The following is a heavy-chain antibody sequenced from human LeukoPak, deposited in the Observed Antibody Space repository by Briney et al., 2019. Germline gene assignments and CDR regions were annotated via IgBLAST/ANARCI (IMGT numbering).Heavy chain of an antibody. D-gene: IGHD3-22*01. CDR3: ARQGRLLLQYYFDY. CDR2: IYYSGST. CDR1: GGSISSSSYY. V-gene: IGHV4-39*01. J-gene: IGHJ4*02. Sequence: PSETLSLTCTVSGGSISSSSYYWGWIRQPPGKGLELIGSIYYSGSTYYNPSLKRRVTISVDTSKNQFSLKLSSVTAADTAVYYCARQGRLLLQYYFDYWGQGTLVTVSS.